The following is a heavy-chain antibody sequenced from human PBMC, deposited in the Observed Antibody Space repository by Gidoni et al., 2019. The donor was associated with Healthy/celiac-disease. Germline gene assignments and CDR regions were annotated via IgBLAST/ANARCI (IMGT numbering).Heavy chain of an antibody. CDR1: GGSISSGSYY. Sequence: QVQLQESGPGLVKPSQTLSLTCTVSGGSISSGSYYWSWIRQPAGKGLEWIGRIYTSGSTNYNPSLKSRVTISVDTSKNQFSLKLSSVTAADTAVYYCARGYCSSTSCYALDYWGQGTLVTVSS. V-gene: IGHV4-61*02. CDR3: ARGYCSSTSCYALDY. D-gene: IGHD2-2*01. CDR2: IYTSGST. J-gene: IGHJ4*02.